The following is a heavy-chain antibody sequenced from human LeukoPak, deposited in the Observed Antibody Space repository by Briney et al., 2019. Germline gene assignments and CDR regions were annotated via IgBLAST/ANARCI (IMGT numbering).Heavy chain of an antibody. CDR3: AELGITMIGGV. CDR1: GFTFSSYE. V-gene: IGHV3-48*03. CDR2: ISSSGSTI. J-gene: IGHJ6*04. Sequence: GGSLRLSCAASGFTFSSYEMNWVRQAPGKGLEWVSYISSSGSTIYYADSVKGRFTISRDNAKNSLYLQMNSLRAEDTAVYYXAELGITMIGGVWGKGTTVTISS. D-gene: IGHD3-10*02.